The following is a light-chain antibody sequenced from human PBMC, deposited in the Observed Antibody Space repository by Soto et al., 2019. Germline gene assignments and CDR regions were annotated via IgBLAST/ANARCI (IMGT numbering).Light chain of an antibody. V-gene: IGKV1-6*01. CDR1: QGIRNN. J-gene: IGKJ2*01. Sequence: AIQMTQSPSSLSASVGDRVAITCRASQGIRNNLGWYQQKPGKAPKLLIYAASSLQSGVPSRFSGSGSGTDFTLTISSLQHEDFATYFCLQDYNYPYTFGQGTKLEIK. CDR2: AAS. CDR3: LQDYNYPYT.